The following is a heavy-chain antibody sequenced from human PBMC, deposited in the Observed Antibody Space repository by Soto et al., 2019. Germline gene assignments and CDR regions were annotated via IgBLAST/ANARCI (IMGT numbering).Heavy chain of an antibody. V-gene: IGHV3-53*01. J-gene: IGHJ5*02. CDR2: IYSGGST. CDR1: GFTVSSNY. Sequence: EVQLVESGGGLIQPGGSLRLSCAASGFTVSSNYMSWVRQAPGKGLEWVSVIYSGGSTYYADSVKGRFTISRDNSKNTLYLQMNSLRAEDTAVDYCARAFPANYGDHRGFDPWGQGTLVTVSS. CDR3: ARAFPANYGDHRGFDP. D-gene: IGHD4-17*01.